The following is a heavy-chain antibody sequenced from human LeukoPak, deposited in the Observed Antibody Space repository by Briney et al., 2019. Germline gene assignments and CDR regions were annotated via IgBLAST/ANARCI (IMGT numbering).Heavy chain of an antibody. J-gene: IGHJ5*02. CDR2: ISWDGGST. D-gene: IGHD6-13*01. Sequence: GGSLRLSCAASGFTFDDYAMHWVRQAPGKGLEWVSPISWDGGSTYYADSVKGRFTISRDNSKNSLYLQMNSLRAEDTALYYCAKDSGQQNWFDPWGQGTLVTVSS. V-gene: IGHV3-43D*03. CDR3: AKDSGQQNWFDP. CDR1: GFTFDDYA.